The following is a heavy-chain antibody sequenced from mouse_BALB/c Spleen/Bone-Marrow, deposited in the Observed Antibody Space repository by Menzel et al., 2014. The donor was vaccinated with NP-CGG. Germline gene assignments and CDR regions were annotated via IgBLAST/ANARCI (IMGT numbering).Heavy chain of an antibody. CDR2: INSNGGST. D-gene: IGHD2-1*01. CDR3: ARRMIIYGNPYYFDY. V-gene: IGHV5-6-2*01. CDR1: GFTFSSYY. J-gene: IGHJ2*01. Sequence: EVKLMESGGGLVKLGGSLKLSCAASGFTFSSYYMSWVRQTPEKRLELVAAINSNGGSTYYPDTVKGRFTISRDNAKNTPYLQMSSLKSEDTALYYCARRMIIYGNPYYFDYWGQGTTLTVSS.